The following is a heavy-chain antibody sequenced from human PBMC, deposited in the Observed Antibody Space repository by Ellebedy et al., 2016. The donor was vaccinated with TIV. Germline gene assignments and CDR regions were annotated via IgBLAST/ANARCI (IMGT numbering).Heavy chain of an antibody. CDR3: AKDSAYYYDSSGYHAGDY. D-gene: IGHD3-22*01. CDR2: IRYDGSNK. CDR1: GFTFSSYG. Sequence: PGGSLRLSCAASGFTFSSYGMHRVRQAPGKGLEWVAFIRYDGSNKYYADSVKGRFTISRDNSKNTLYLQMNSLRAEDTAVYYCAKDSAYYYDSSGYHAGDYWGQGTLVTVSS. V-gene: IGHV3-30*02. J-gene: IGHJ4*02.